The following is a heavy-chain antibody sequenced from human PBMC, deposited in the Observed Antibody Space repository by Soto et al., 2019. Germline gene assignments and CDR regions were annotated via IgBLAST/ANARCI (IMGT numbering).Heavy chain of an antibody. V-gene: IGHV3-21*01. Sequence: GGSLRLSCAVSGFIFSNSAMTWVRQAPGKGLEWVSSITSNSLYIHYGDSMQGRFTVSRDKAKNSLFLQMNSLRAEDTAIYYCARVTSDSSGYRAFDFWGQGTMVTVSS. J-gene: IGHJ3*01. CDR2: ITSNSLYI. CDR3: ARVTSDSSGYRAFDF. CDR1: GFIFSNSA. D-gene: IGHD3-22*01.